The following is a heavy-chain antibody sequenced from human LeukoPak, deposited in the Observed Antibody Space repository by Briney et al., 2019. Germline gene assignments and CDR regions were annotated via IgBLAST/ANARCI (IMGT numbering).Heavy chain of an antibody. V-gene: IGHV4-30-2*01. D-gene: IGHD2-2*01. CDR1: GGSISSGGYS. J-gene: IGHJ6*02. Sequence: SQTLSLTCAVSGGSISSGGYSWSWIRQPPGKGLEWIGYIYHSGSTYYNPSLKSRVTISVDRSKNQFSLKLSSVTAADTAVYYCARGSYQLRYYGMDVWGQGTTDTVSS. CDR3: ARGSYQLRYYGMDV. CDR2: IYHSGST.